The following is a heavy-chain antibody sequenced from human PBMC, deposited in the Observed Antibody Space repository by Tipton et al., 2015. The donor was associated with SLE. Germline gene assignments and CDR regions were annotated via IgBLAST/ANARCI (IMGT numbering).Heavy chain of an antibody. Sequence: SLRLPCTASGFTFSSYWMHWVRQPPGKGLVWVSEIDPNGSPTNYADSVKDRFTISRDNAKNTLFLEMNSLRVDDTAVYYCASLSAPSDYWGQGTLVTVSS. CDR3: ASLSAPSDY. V-gene: IGHV3-74*01. J-gene: IGHJ4*02. CDR2: IDPNGSPT. CDR1: GFTFSSYW.